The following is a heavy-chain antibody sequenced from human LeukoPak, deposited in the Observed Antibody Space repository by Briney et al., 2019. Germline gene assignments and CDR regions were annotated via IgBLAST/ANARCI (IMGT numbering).Heavy chain of an antibody. V-gene: IGHV1-24*01. CDR3: ATADFRYGMDV. D-gene: IGHD3-3*01. J-gene: IGHJ6*02. CDR2: FDPEDGET. CDR1: GGTFSSYA. Sequence: ASVKVSCKASGGTFSSYAISWVRQAPGQGLEWMGGFDPEDGETIYAQKFQGRVTMTEDTSTDTAYMELSSLRSEDTAVYYCATADFRYGMDVWGQGTTVTVSS.